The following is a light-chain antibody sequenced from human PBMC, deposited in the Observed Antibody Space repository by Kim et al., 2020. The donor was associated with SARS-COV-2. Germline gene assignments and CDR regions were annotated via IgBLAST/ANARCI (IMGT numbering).Light chain of an antibody. J-gene: IGKJ2*01. Sequence: AMSVSVGARVTISCRASQDIRGSLAWFQQKPGKVPKCLIYAASSLRDGVPSRFSGSGFRTDFTLTISSLHPDDFATYYCLQHNTYPQTFGQGTK. CDR3: LQHNTYPQT. V-gene: IGKV1-17*03. CDR2: AAS. CDR1: QDIRGS.